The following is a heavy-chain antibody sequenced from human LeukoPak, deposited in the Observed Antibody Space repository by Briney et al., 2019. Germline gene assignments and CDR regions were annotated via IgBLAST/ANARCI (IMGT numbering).Heavy chain of an antibody. CDR1: GFTFSSYG. CDR3: ARVPYSSGWSPHDY. V-gene: IGHV3-33*01. D-gene: IGHD6-19*01. Sequence: GGSLRLSCAASGFTFSSYGMHWVRQAPGKGLEWVAVIWYDGSNKYYADSVKGRFTISRDNFKNTLYLQMNSLRAEDTAVYYCARVPYSSGWSPHDYWGQGTLVTVSS. J-gene: IGHJ4*02. CDR2: IWYDGSNK.